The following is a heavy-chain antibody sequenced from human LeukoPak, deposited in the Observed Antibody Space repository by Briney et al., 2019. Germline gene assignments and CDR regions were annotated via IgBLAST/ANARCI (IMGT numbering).Heavy chain of an antibody. CDR1: GFTFSSYW. Sequence: GGPLRLSCAASGFTFSSYWMSWVRQAPGKGLEWVANIKQDGSEKYYVDSVKGRFTTSRDNAKNSLYLQMNSLRAEDTAVYYCARDGGSGSYYYFDYWGQGTLVTVSS. J-gene: IGHJ4*02. D-gene: IGHD3-10*01. CDR2: IKQDGSEK. V-gene: IGHV3-7*01. CDR3: ARDGGSGSYYYFDY.